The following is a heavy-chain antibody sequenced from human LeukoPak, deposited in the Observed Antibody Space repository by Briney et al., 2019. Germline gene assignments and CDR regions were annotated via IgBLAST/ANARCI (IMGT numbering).Heavy chain of an antibody. CDR1: GGTFSSYA. Sequence: ASVKVSCKASGGTFSSYAISWVRQAPGQGLEWMGRIIPIFGTANYAQKFQGRVTITTDESTSTACMELSSLRSEDTAVYYCARAPLVVVPAAHNWFDPWGQGTLVTVSS. CDR2: IIPIFGTA. V-gene: IGHV1-69*05. CDR3: ARAPLVVVPAAHNWFDP. J-gene: IGHJ5*02. D-gene: IGHD2-2*01.